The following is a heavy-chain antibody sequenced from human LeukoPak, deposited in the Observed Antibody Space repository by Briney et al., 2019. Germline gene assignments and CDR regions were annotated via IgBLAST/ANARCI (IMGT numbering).Heavy chain of an antibody. Sequence: SVKVSCKASGGTFSSYAISWVRQAPGQGLEWMGRIIPIFGTANYAQKFQGRVTITTDESTSTAYMELSSLRSEDTAVYYCAAGRQWELTHRYWGKGTTVTVSS. V-gene: IGHV1-69*05. J-gene: IGHJ6*04. CDR3: AAGRQWELTHRY. CDR1: GGTFSSYA. CDR2: IIPIFGTA. D-gene: IGHD1-26*01.